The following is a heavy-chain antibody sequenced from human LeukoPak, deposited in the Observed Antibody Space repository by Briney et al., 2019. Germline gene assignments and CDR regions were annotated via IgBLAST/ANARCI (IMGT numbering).Heavy chain of an antibody. CDR1: GFTFSSYA. CDR2: ISYDGSNK. J-gene: IGHJ4*02. CDR3: AKCRKYVGEFDY. Sequence: GGSLRLSCAASGFTFSSYAMHWVRQAPGKGLEWVAVISYDGSNKYYADSVKGRFTISRDNSKNTLYLQMNSLRAEDTAVYYCAKCRKYVGEFDYWGQGTLVTVSS. D-gene: IGHD3-16*01. V-gene: IGHV3-30-3*02.